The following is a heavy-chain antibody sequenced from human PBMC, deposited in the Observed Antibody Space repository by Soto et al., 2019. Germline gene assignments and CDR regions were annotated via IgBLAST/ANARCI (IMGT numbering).Heavy chain of an antibody. V-gene: IGHV5-51*01. CDR3: ARGSGAWFGFSRYGMDV. CDR2: IYPGDSDT. CDR1: GYSFTSYW. D-gene: IGHD3-10*01. Sequence: GESLKISCKGSGYSFTSYWIGWVRQMPVKGLEWMGIIYPGDSDTRYSPSFQGQVTISADQSISTAYLQCSSLKASHTAMYYCARGSGAWFGFSRYGMDVSGQGTTVTVSS. J-gene: IGHJ6*02.